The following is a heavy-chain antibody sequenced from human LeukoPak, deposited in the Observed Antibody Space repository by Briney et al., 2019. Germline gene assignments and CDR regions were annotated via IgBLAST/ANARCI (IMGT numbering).Heavy chain of an antibody. J-gene: IGHJ1*01. D-gene: IGHD6-13*01. Sequence: SETLSLTCPVSGGSISSYYWSWIRQPPGKGLEWIGYIYYSGSTNYNPSLKSRVTISVDTSKNQFSLKLSSVTAADTAVYYCASAYSSSWYNEHEYFQHWGQGTLVTVSS. CDR3: ASAYSSSWYNEHEYFQH. V-gene: IGHV4-59*08. CDR1: GGSISSYY. CDR2: IYYSGST.